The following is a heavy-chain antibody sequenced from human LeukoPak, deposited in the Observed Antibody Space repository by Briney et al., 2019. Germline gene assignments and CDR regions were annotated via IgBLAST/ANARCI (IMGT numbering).Heavy chain of an antibody. V-gene: IGHV3-23*01. CDR1: GFTVSSNY. D-gene: IGHD4-17*01. Sequence: GGSLRLSCAASGFTVSSNYMSWVRQAPGKGLEWVSGISGSGGDTYYADSVKGRFTISRDNSKNRVYLHMNSLRAEDTAVYYCAKESTVTPGNVNWFDPWGQGTLVTVSS. CDR3: AKESTVTPGNVNWFDP. J-gene: IGHJ5*02. CDR2: ISGSGGDT.